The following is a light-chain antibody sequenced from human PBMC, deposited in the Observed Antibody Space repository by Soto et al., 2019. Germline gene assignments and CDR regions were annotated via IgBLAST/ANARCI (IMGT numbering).Light chain of an antibody. CDR1: QSVSSY. CDR2: GAS. V-gene: IGKV3-20*01. Sequence: VVLKQSPDTLSLSPGERAPLSCMASQSVSSYLAWYQQKPGQAPRLLIYGASSRATGTPDRFSGSGSGTDFTLTINRLEPEDFALYYCQQYGSSPPTFGQGTKVDIK. CDR3: QQYGSSPPT. J-gene: IGKJ1*01.